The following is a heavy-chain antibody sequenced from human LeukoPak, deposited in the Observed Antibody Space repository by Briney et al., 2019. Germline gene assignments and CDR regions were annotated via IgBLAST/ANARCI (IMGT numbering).Heavy chain of an antibody. D-gene: IGHD3-16*01. Sequence: GGSLRLSCAASGFTFSSYDMHWVRPATGKGREWVSAIGTAGDTYYPGSVKGRFTISRENAKNALGLQINSLRAGDTAVYYCARGTRLGVVDYWGQGTPVTVSS. V-gene: IGHV3-13*01. CDR2: IGTAGDT. J-gene: IGHJ4*02. CDR1: GFTFSSYD. CDR3: ARGTRLGVVDY.